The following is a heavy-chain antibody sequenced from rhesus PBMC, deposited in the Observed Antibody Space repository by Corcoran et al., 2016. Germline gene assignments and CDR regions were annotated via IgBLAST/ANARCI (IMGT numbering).Heavy chain of an antibody. V-gene: IGHV4-173*01. J-gene: IGHJ4*01. CDR1: GGSISSNY. CDR3: ARAMYYYSGTYYYYFDY. Sequence: QLQLQESGPGLVKPSETLSLTCAVSGGSISSNYWSWIRQPPGKGLEWMGRISGSGGSTDYNPSLKSRVTISTDTSKNPFSLKLSSVTAADTAVYYCARAMYYYSGTYYYYFDYWGQGVLVTVSS. D-gene: IGHD3-16*01. CDR2: ISGSGGST.